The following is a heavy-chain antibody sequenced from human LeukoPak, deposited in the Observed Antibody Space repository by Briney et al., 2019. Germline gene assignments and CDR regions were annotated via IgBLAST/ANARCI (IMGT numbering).Heavy chain of an antibody. CDR2: ISPSSTRI. CDR1: GFTFSSYD. D-gene: IGHD2-21*01. CDR3: ANLNLIPGEDYFDY. J-gene: IGHJ4*02. V-gene: IGHV3-48*04. Sequence: GALRLSCAASGFTFSSYDMNWVRQAPGKGLEWVSYISPSSTRIDYAASVRGRFTISRDNAKRSLYLQMSSLRAEDTAVYCCANLNLIPGEDYFDYWGQGTLVSVSS.